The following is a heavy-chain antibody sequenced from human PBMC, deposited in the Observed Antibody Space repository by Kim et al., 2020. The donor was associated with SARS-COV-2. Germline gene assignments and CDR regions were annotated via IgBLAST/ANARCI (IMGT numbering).Heavy chain of an antibody. CDR3: ARGTFCTWDH. D-gene: IGHD2-8*01. J-gene: IGHJ4*02. CDR2: INEDGSTT. CDR1: GFSVRSYW. Sequence: GGSLRLSCTASGFSVRSYWMHWVRQAPGKGLEWVARINEDGSTTTHADAVKGRFSISRDTANNMLLLEMHSLRVEDTAFYYCARGTFCTWDHWGRGTLVTVSS. V-gene: IGHV3-74*01.